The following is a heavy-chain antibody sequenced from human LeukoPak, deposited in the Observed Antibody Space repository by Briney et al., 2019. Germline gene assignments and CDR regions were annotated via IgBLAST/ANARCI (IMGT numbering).Heavy chain of an antibody. D-gene: IGHD3-10*01. CDR3: ARFGELFTDAFDI. V-gene: IGHV4-59*08. CDR2: IYYSGST. J-gene: IGHJ3*02. Sequence: SETLSLTCTVSGGSISSYYWSWIRQPPGKGLEWIGYIYYSGSTNYNPSLKSRVTISVDTSKNQFSLKLSSVTAADTAVYYCARFGELFTDAFDIWGQGTMVTVSS. CDR1: GGSISSYY.